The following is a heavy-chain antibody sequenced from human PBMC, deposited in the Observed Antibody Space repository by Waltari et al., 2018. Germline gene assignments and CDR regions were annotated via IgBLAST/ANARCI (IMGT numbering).Heavy chain of an antibody. J-gene: IGHJ6*02. CDR2: IYYSGST. CDR1: GGSISSSSYY. CDR3: ARGYYYDSSGYYWGRHYGMDV. V-gene: IGHV4-61*05. Sequence: QLQLQESGPGLVKPSETLSLTCTVSGGSISSSSYYWGWIRQPPGKGLAWIGYIYYSGSTNYNPSLKSRVTISVDTSKNQFSLKLSSVTAADTAVYYCARGYYYDSSGYYWGRHYGMDVWGQGTTVTVSS. D-gene: IGHD3-22*01.